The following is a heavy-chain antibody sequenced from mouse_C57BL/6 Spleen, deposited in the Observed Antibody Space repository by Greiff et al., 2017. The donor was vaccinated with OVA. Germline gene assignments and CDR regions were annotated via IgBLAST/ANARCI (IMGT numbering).Heavy chain of an antibody. Sequence: QVQLQQSGAELARPGASVKLSCKASGYTFTSYGISWVKQSTGQGLEWIGEIYPRSGNTYYNEKFKGKATLTADKSSSTAYMELRSLTSEDSAVXFCASPGSSCFDYWGQGTTLTVSS. CDR1: GYTFTSYG. J-gene: IGHJ2*01. V-gene: IGHV1-81*01. D-gene: IGHD1-1*01. CDR3: ASPGSSCFDY. CDR2: IYPRSGNT.